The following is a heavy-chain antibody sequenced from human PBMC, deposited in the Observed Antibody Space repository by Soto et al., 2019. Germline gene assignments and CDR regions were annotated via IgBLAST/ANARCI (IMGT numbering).Heavy chain of an antibody. J-gene: IGHJ4*02. V-gene: IGHV1-18*04. CDR3: AREPKQNYDTSTWNGGFDS. CDR2: ISAYNGNT. D-gene: IGHD3-22*01. CDR1: GYTFTSYG. Sequence: ASVKVSCKASGYTFTSYGISWVRQAPGQGLEWMGWISAYNGNTNYAQKLQGRVTMTTDTSTNQFSLNLASVTAADTAVYYCAREPKQNYDTSTWNGGFDSWGPGTLVTVSS.